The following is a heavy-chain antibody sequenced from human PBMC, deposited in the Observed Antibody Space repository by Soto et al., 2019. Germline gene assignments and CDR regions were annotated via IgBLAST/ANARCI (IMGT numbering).Heavy chain of an antibody. CDR1: GYTFTTYY. CDR2: INPSAGST. J-gene: IGHJ4*02. CDR3: ARARGADFDY. Sequence: ASVKVSCKASGYTFTTYYIHWVRQAPGQGLEWMGIINPSAGSTTYAQNFQGRVTMTRDTSTTTVYMELSSLRSEDTAVYYCARARGADFDYWGQGTLVTGS. V-gene: IGHV1-46*01.